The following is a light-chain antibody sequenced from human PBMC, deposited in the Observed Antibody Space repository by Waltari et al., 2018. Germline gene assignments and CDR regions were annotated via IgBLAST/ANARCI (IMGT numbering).Light chain of an antibody. V-gene: IGLV3-21*01. Sequence: SYVLTQPPSASVATGKTATIACGGNNVGGKSVQWYQQKPGQAPVLVVHDDNARPSGIPDRFSGSNSGDTATLTISRVEVGDEADYYCQVWDSSPETVVFGGGTKLTVL. J-gene: IGLJ2*01. CDR2: DDN. CDR3: QVWDSSPETVV. CDR1: NVGGKS.